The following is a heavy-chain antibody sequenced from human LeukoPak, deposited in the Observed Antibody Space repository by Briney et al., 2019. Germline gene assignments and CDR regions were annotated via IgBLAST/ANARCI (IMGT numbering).Heavy chain of an antibody. Sequence: ASVKVSCKASGYTFTGYYMHWVRQAPGQGLEWMGWINPNSGGTNYAQKSQGRVTMTRDTSISTAYMELSRLRSDDTAVYYCARSWRHCSGDSCYPIDYWGQGTQVTVSS. CDR3: ARSWRHCSGDSCYPIDY. D-gene: IGHD2-15*01. J-gene: IGHJ4*02. CDR2: INPNSGGT. V-gene: IGHV1-2*02. CDR1: GYTFTGYY.